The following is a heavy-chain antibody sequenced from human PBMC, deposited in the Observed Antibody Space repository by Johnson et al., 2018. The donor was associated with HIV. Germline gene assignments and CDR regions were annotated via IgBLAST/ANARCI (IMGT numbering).Heavy chain of an antibody. V-gene: IGHV3-13*01. CDR1: GFTFSSYD. CDR3: ARGEWVWGAFDI. D-gene: IGHD1-26*01. Sequence: VQLVESGGGLVKPGGSLRLSCAASGFTFSSYDMHWVRQATGKGLEWVSAIGTAGDTYYPGSVKGRFTISRENAKNSLYLQMNSLRAGDTAVYYCARGEWVWGAFDIWGKGTMVTVSS. J-gene: IGHJ3*02. CDR2: IGTAGDT.